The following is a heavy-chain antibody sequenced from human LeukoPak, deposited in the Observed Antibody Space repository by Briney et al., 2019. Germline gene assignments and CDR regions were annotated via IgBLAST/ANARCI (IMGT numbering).Heavy chain of an antibody. Sequence: PSETPSLTCTVSGGSISPYYWSWIRQPPGKGLEWIGYIYYSGTTNYNPSLKSRVTMSVDTSNNHLSLRLTSVTAADTALYYCARHSYNYYGLDVWGQGTTITVSS. J-gene: IGHJ6*02. CDR2: IYYSGTT. CDR3: ARHSYNYYGLDV. CDR1: GGSISPYY. V-gene: IGHV4-59*08.